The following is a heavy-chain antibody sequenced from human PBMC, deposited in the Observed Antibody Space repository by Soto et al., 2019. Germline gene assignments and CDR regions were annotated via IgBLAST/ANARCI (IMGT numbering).Heavy chain of an antibody. CDR2: LGGGDDI. V-gene: IGHV3-23*01. J-gene: IGHJ3*01. CDR3: AKDSVSYNGIYDAFDV. CDR1: GFGLGNCA. Sequence: LRLTWEAYGFGLGNCAMAWVRHAPGEGPEWVSTLGGGDDIFYADSVKGRFTISRDDSRNTLYLQMDNLRVEDTAIYFCAKDSVSYNGIYDAFDVWGQGTVVTVS. D-gene: IGHD1-26*01.